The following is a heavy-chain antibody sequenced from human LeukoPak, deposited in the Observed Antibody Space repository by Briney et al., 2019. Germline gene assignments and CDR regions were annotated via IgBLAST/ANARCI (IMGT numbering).Heavy chain of an antibody. D-gene: IGHD2-15*01. CDR1: GGSFSGYY. J-gene: IGHJ4*02. Sequence: PSETLSLTCAVYGGSFSGYYWSWIRQPPGKGLEWIGEINHSGSTNYNPSLKSRVTISVDTSKNQFSLKLSSVTAADTAVYYCARGSSGYFDYWGQRTLVTVSS. V-gene: IGHV4-34*01. CDR3: ARGSSGYFDY. CDR2: INHSGST.